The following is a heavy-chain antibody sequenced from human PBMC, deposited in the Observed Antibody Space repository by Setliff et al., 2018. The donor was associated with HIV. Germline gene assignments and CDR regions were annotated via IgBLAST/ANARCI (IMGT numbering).Heavy chain of an antibody. D-gene: IGHD2-2*01. J-gene: IGHJ4*02. CDR2: INHSGIT. V-gene: IGHV4-34*01. CDR3: ARVRLRVPPSIFDY. Sequence: SETLSLTCAVYGASFSGYYWAWIRQSPGTGLEWIGEINHSGITNYNPTLKSRVTISTDTSKNQFSLKLNSVTAADTAVYYCARVRLRVPPSIFDYWGQGALVTVSS. CDR1: GASFSGYY.